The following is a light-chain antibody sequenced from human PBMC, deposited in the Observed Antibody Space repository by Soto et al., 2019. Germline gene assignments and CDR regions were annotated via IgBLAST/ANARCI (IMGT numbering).Light chain of an antibody. J-gene: IGLJ3*02. CDR3: CSYARSSSHSWI. CDR2: EDT. V-gene: IGLV2-23*01. Sequence: QSALTQPASVSGSPGQSITISCTGTSSDVGAYNFVSWYQQYPGKAPKLMIYEDTKRPSGVSNRFSGSKSGNTASLTISGLQAEDEANYFCCSYARSSSHSWIFGGGTKLTVL. CDR1: SSDVGAYNF.